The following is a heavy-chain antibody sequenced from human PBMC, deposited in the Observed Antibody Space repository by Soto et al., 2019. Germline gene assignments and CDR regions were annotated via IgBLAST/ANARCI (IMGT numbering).Heavy chain of an antibody. J-gene: IGHJ5*02. V-gene: IGHV3-7*03. CDR2: IKQDGSEK. D-gene: IGHD2-2*01. Sequence: EVQLVESGGGLVQPGGSLRLSCAASGFTFSSYWMSWVRQAPGKGLEWVANIKQDGSEKYYVDSVKGRFTISRDNAKNSLYLQMNSLRAEDTAVYYCARDMWDIVVVPAAMWWFDPWGQGTLVTVSS. CDR3: ARDMWDIVVVPAAMWWFDP. CDR1: GFTFSSYW.